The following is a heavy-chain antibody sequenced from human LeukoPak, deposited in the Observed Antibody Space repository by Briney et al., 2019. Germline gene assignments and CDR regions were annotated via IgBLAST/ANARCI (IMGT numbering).Heavy chain of an antibody. Sequence: KPSETLSLTCTVSGDSISSSSYYWGWIRQPPGKGLEWIGSIHYSGSTYYNPSLKSRVTISVDTSKNQFSLKLSSVTAADTAVYYCARDITGSFDYWGQGNLVTVSS. V-gene: IGHV4-39*07. D-gene: IGHD1-14*01. CDR2: IHYSGST. CDR3: ARDITGSFDY. CDR1: GDSISSSSYY. J-gene: IGHJ4*02.